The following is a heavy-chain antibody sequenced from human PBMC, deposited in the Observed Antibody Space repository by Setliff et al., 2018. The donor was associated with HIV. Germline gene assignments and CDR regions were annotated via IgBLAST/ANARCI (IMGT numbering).Heavy chain of an antibody. D-gene: IGHD2-15*01. V-gene: IGHV4-34*01. Sequence: PSETLSLTCAVYGGSFNGYYWSWIRQPPGKGLEWIGEINHSGSTNYSPSLKSRVTMSVDKSKNQFSLRLSSVTAADTAVYYCARARRAGSGPKYFQHWGQGTLVTVSS. CDR2: INHSGST. CDR1: GGSFNGYY. J-gene: IGHJ1*01. CDR3: ARARRAGSGPKYFQH.